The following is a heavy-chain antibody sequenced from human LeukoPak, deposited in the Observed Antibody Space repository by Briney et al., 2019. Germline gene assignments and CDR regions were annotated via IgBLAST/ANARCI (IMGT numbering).Heavy chain of an antibody. CDR3: ARDPGWACFDY. D-gene: IGHD1-26*01. CDR1: GFTFSSYE. CDR2: ISSSGSTI. Sequence: GGSLRLSCAASGFTFSSYEMNWVRQAPGKGLEWVSYISSSGSTIYYADSVKGRFTISRDNAKNSLYLQMNSLRAEDTAVYYCARDPGWACFDYWGQGNLVTVSP. J-gene: IGHJ4*02. V-gene: IGHV3-48*03.